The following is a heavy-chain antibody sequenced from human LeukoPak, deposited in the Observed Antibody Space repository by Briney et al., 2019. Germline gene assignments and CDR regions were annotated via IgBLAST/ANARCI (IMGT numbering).Heavy chain of an antibody. J-gene: IGHJ4*02. D-gene: IGHD3-3*01. CDR2: ISGSGGST. Sequence: GGSLRLSCAASGFTFSSYAMSWVRQAPGKGLEWVSAISGSGGSTYYADSVKGRFTISRDNSKNTLYLQMNSLRAEDTAVYYCAKEAPDDFWSGYFIRELDYWGQGTLVTVSS. CDR3: AKEAPDDFWSGYFIRELDY. CDR1: GFTFSSYA. V-gene: IGHV3-23*01.